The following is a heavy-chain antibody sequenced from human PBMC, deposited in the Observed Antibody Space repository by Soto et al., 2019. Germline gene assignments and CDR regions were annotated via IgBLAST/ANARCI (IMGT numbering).Heavy chain of an antibody. CDR3: AYDLHYARDT. D-gene: IGHD3-16*01. CDR1: DFTFGDSA. Sequence: EVQLVESGGGLVQPGGSLQLSCAASDFTFGDSAVHWIRQASGNGLEWVGRIRGKSRNYATGYAASVRGRFTISRDDSMNTAYLQMNSLKTEDTAVYYCAYDLHYARDTWGQWTLVTVSS. CDR2: IRGKSRNYAT. J-gene: IGHJ5*02. V-gene: IGHV3-73*01.